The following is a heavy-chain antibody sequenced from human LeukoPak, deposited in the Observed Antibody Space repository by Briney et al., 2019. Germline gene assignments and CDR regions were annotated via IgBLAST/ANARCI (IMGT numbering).Heavy chain of an antibody. Sequence: GGSLRLSCAASGFTFSSYAMHWVRQAPGKGLEWVAVISYDGTDKYYADSVKGRFTISRDNSKNTLFLQMNSLRAEDTAMYYCAKGEGGDSGWYGDYWGQGTLVTVSS. D-gene: IGHD6-19*01. CDR3: AKGEGGDSGWYGDY. V-gene: IGHV3-30*18. J-gene: IGHJ4*02. CDR2: ISYDGTDK. CDR1: GFTFSSYA.